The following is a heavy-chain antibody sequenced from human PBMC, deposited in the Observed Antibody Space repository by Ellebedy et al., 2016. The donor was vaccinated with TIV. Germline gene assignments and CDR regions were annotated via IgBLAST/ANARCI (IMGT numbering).Heavy chain of an antibody. CDR3: ARTGNGYFQH. CDR2: IYYSGST. D-gene: IGHD4-23*01. J-gene: IGHJ1*01. Sequence: SETLSLXXTVSGGSVSSGSSYWSWIRQPPGKGLEWIGYIYYSGSTNYNPSLKSRVTISVDTSKNQFSLKLSSVTAADTAVYYCARTGNGYFQHWGQGTLVTVSS. CDR1: GGSVSSGSSY. V-gene: IGHV4-61*01.